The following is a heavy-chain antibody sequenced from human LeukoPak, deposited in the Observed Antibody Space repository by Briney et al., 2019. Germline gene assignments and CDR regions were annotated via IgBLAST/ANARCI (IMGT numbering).Heavy chain of an antibody. V-gene: IGHV4-61*02. Sequence: SETLSLTCTVSGGSISSGSYYWSWIRQPAGKGLEWIGRIYTSGSTNYNPSLKSRVTISVDTSKNQFSLELSSVTAADTAVYYCARVKTVTTRYPPLGSFDYWGQGTLVTVSS. J-gene: IGHJ4*02. CDR3: ARVKTVTTRYPPLGSFDY. D-gene: IGHD4-17*01. CDR1: GGSISSGSYY. CDR2: IYTSGST.